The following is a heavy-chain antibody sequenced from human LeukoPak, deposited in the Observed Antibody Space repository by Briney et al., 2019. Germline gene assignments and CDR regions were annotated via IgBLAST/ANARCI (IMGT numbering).Heavy chain of an antibody. CDR1: GFTFSSYS. Sequence: PGGSLRLSCAASGFTFSSYSMNWVRQAPGKGLEWVSYISSSSSTIYYADSLKGRFTISRDNSKNTLYLQMTSLRDEDTAVYYCAKERDLVRATYYFGSWGQGTLVTVSS. CDR3: AKERDLVRATYYFGS. CDR2: ISSSSSTI. V-gene: IGHV3-48*02. J-gene: IGHJ4*02. D-gene: IGHD1-26*01.